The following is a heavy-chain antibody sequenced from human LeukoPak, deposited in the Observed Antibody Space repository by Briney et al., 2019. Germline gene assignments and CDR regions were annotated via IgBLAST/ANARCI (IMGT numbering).Heavy chain of an antibody. CDR1: GGSISSYY. Sequence: ASETLSLTCTVSGGSISSYYWSWIRQPPGKGLEWIGYIYYSGSTNYNPSLKSRVTISVDTSKNQFSLKLSSVTAADTAVYYCARRKGFPNWFDPWGQGTLVTVSS. V-gene: IGHV4-59*12. CDR2: IYYSGST. J-gene: IGHJ5*02. CDR3: ARRKGFPNWFDP.